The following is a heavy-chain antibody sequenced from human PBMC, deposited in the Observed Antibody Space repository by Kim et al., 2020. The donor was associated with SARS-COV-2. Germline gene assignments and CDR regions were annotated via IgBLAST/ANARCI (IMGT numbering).Heavy chain of an antibody. V-gene: IGHV3-23*01. CDR1: GFTFDTNA. Sequence: GGSLRLSCAVSGFTFDTNAMSWVRQAPGRGLEWVSSISGSGTHKYYADSVKGRFTSSRDNSKNTVYLQMNSLRAEDTALYYCAKEIHDSGCHLSYYFD. D-gene: IGHD3-10*01. CDR2: ISGSGTHK. CDR3: AKEIHDSGCHLSYYFD. J-gene: IGHJ4*01.